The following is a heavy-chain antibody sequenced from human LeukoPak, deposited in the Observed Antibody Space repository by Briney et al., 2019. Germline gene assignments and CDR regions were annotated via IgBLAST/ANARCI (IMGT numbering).Heavy chain of an antibody. CDR1: GYTLTELS. D-gene: IGHD3-9*01. Sequence: ASVKVSCKVSGYTLTELSMHWVRQAPGKGLEWMGGFDPEDGETIYAQKFQGRVTMTEDTSTDTAYMELSSLRSEDTAVYYCATALRYYDILTGRPNWFDTWGQGTLVTVSS. J-gene: IGHJ5*02. CDR2: FDPEDGET. CDR3: ATALRYYDILTGRPNWFDT. V-gene: IGHV1-24*01.